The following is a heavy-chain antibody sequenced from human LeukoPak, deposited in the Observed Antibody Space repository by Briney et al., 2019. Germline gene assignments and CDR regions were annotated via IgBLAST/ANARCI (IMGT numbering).Heavy chain of an antibody. D-gene: IGHD6-13*01. J-gene: IGHJ6*02. CDR3: ARDGVRAAAGGAYNQVHSTLYYYCGMDV. CDR2: IYTSGST. Sequence: SETLSLTCTVSGGSISSYYWSWIRQPAGKGLEWIGRIYTSGSTNYNPSLKSRVTMSVDTSKNQFSLKLSSVTAADTAVYYCARDGVRAAAGGAYNQVHSTLYYYCGMDVWGQGTTVTVSS. CDR1: GGSISSYY. V-gene: IGHV4-4*07.